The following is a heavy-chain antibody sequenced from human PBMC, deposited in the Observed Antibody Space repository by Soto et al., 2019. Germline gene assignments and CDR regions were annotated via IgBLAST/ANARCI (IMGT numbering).Heavy chain of an antibody. Sequence: GGSLRLSCAASGFTFSSYDMHWVRQATGKGLEWVSAIGTAGDTYYPGSVKGRFTISRENAKNSLYLQMNSLRAGDTAVYYCARGANITYYDFWSGYSPRFYYLDVWGKGTTVTVSS. CDR3: ARGANITYYDFWSGYSPRFYYLDV. CDR2: IGTAGDT. CDR1: GFTFSSYD. D-gene: IGHD3-3*01. J-gene: IGHJ6*04. V-gene: IGHV3-13*01.